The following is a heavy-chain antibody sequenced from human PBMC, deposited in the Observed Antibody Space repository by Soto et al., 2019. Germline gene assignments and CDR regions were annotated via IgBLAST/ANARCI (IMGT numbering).Heavy chain of an antibody. Sequence: PSQTLSLTCAISGDSVSSNSASWNWIRQSPSRGLEWLGRTYYRSKWYNYYAVSGKSRITINPATSKNQFSLQLSSVTPEDTAVYYCARDERYNWNSEDYYYYMDVWGKGPTVTVS. D-gene: IGHD1-7*01. CDR3: ARDERYNWNSEDYYYYMDV. J-gene: IGHJ6*03. CDR1: GDSVSSNSAS. CDR2: TYYRSKWYN. V-gene: IGHV6-1*01.